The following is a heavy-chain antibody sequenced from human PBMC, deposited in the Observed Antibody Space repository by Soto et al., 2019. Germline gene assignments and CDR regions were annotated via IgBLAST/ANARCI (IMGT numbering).Heavy chain of an antibody. J-gene: IGHJ1*01. Sequence: ASVKVSCKASGGTFSSYTISWVRQAPGQGLEWMGRIIPILGIANYAQKFQGRVTITTDTSTRTAYMELRSLRSDDTAVYYCARDCSGGSCYFRHWGQGTRVTVSS. CDR1: GGTFSSYT. V-gene: IGHV1-69*04. D-gene: IGHD2-15*01. CDR2: IIPILGIA. CDR3: ARDCSGGSCYFRH.